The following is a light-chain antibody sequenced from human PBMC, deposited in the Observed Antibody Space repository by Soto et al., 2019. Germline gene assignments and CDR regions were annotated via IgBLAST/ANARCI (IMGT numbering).Light chain of an antibody. CDR1: QSISSW. Sequence: DIQMTQSPSTLSASVGDRVTITCRSSQSISSWLAWYQQKPGKAPKLLIYKTSSLKSGVPSRFSGSGSGTEFTLTISSLQPDDCAAYYCQQYNSYSPVTFGQGTKVEIK. CDR3: QQYNSYSPVT. J-gene: IGKJ1*01. V-gene: IGKV1-5*03. CDR2: KTS.